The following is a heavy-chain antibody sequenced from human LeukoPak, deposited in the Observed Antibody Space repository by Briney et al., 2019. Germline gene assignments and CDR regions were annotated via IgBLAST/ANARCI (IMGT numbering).Heavy chain of an antibody. V-gene: IGHV3-7*01. CDR3: ARGGARLGGIVVAHPIDY. CDR1: GFTFSSYW. J-gene: IGHJ4*02. Sequence: GGSLRLSCAASGFTFSSYWMSWVRQAPGKGLEWVANIKQDGSEKYYVDSVKGRFTISRDNAKNSLYLQMNSLRAEDTAVYYCARGGARLGGIVVAHPIDYWGQGTLVTVSS. CDR2: IKQDGSEK. D-gene: IGHD2-2*01.